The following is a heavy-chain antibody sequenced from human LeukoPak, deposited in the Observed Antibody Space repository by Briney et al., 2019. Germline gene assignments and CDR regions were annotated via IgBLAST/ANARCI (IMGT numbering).Heavy chain of an antibody. J-gene: IGHJ4*02. Sequence: PGGSLRLSCAASGFTFSSFWMHWVRQPPGKGLVWVSRITSDGSSTRSADSVKGRFTTSRDNAKNTLYLQLNSLRVEDTATYFCARDLGDGIPFDYWGQGTLVTVSS. CDR1: GFTFSSFW. CDR2: ITSDGSST. V-gene: IGHV3-74*01. D-gene: IGHD3-10*01. CDR3: ARDLGDGIPFDY.